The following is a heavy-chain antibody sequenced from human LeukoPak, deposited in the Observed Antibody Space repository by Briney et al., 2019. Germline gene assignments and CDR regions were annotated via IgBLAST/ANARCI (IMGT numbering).Heavy chain of an antibody. CDR3: ARVFYDSSGYYFSDH. V-gene: IGHV1-2*02. J-gene: IGHJ4*02. CDR2: INPNSGGT. CDR1: GYTFTGYY. D-gene: IGHD3-22*01. Sequence: ASVKVSCKASGYTFTGYYMHWVRQAPGQGLEWMGWINPNSGGTNYAQKFQGRVTMTRDTSISTAYMELSRLRSDDTAVYYCARVFYDSSGYYFSDHWGQGTLVTVSS.